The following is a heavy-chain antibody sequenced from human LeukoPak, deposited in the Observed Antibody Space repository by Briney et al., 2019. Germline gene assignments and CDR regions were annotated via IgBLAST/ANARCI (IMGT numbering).Heavy chain of an antibody. J-gene: IGHJ4*02. CDR2: IYHSGSI. D-gene: IGHD1-26*01. V-gene: IGHV4-39*07. CDR3: ARVVGWLGGIDY. CDR1: GGSISSSSYY. Sequence: SETLSLTCTVSGGSISSSSYYWGWIRQPPGKGLEWIGSIYHSGSIHYNPSLKTRVTISVDTSKNQFSLNLSSVTAADTAVYYCARVVGWLGGIDYWGQGTLVTVSS.